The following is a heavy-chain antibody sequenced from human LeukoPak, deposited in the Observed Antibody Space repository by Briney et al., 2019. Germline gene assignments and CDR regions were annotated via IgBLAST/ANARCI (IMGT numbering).Heavy chain of an antibody. Sequence: SETLSLTCDGSGASFSGNYWSWIRQSPGKGLEWIAEINHDGTTNFNTSLKSRVTIPRDTSNNHFSLKLSSVTAADTAVYFCASGSGWSFRYWAQGTLVTVSS. CDR3: ASGSGWSFRY. CDR2: INHDGTT. CDR1: GASFSGNY. V-gene: IGHV4-34*01. D-gene: IGHD6-19*01. J-gene: IGHJ4*02.